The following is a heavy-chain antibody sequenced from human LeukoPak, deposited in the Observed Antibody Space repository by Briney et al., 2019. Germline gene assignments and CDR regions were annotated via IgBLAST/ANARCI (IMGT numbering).Heavy chain of an antibody. CDR2: IYPSDSDT. CDR1: GYIFASYW. V-gene: IGHV5-51*01. Sequence: HGASLKISCKAAGYIFASYWIGWVRQMPGEGLEWMGIIYPSDSDTRYSPCFQGQVTFSVDQSTNTAFLQWSTLRASDSAIYYCARQKYCSGASCFVVTDPFEYWGQGTHVIVSA. J-gene: IGHJ4*02. CDR3: ARQKYCSGASCFVVTDPFEY. D-gene: IGHD2-15*01.